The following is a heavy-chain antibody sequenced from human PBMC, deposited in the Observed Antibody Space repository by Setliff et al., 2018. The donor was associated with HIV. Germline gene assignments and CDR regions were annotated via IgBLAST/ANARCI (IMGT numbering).Heavy chain of an antibody. J-gene: IGHJ2*01. CDR1: GYSFAAYY. V-gene: IGHV1-2*02. CDR3: ARDPALTYSGYVYWYFDL. CDR2: INPNSGGT. Sequence: ASVKVSCKAAGYSFAAYYIHWVRQAPGQGLEWMGWINPNSGGTNYAQKFQGRVTLTRDTTISTANMELSGLRSDDTAVYYCARDPALTYSGYVYWYFDLWGRGTLVTVSS. D-gene: IGHD5-12*01.